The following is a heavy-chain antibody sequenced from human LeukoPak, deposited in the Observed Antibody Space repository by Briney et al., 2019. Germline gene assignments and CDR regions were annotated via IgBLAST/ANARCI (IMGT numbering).Heavy chain of an antibody. D-gene: IGHD3-22*01. CDR1: GFTFSDYY. CDR2: ITSSSSYT. CDR3: ARGYYYDSSGYPYYFDY. V-gene: IGHV3-11*05. Sequence: GGSLRLSCAASGFTFSDYYMSWIRQAPGKGLEWVSYITSSSSYTNYPDSVKGRFTISRDNAKNSLYLQMNSLRAEDTAVYYCARGYYYDSSGYPYYFDYWGQGTLVTVS. J-gene: IGHJ4*02.